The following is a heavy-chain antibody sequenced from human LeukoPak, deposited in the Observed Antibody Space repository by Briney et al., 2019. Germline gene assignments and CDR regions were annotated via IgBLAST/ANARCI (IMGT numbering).Heavy chain of an antibody. CDR2: IYYSGNT. CDR3: ARLHYGGNYGYYYYYMDV. CDR1: GDSISTSNSY. Sequence: PSETLSLTCTVSGDSISTSNSYWGWIRQPPGKGLEWIGSIYYSGNTYYNASLKSRVTISVDTSKNQFSLKLSSVTAADTAVYYCARLHYGGNYGYYYYYMDVWGKGTTVTISS. V-gene: IGHV4-39*01. D-gene: IGHD4-23*01. J-gene: IGHJ6*03.